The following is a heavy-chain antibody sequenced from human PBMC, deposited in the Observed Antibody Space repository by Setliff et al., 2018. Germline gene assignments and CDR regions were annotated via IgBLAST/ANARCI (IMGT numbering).Heavy chain of an antibody. CDR2: INNYSFKT. CDR1: GYTFNNYG. Sequence: ASVKVSCKASGYTFNNYGITWVRQAPGQGLEWMGWINNYSFKTTYPQKFLDRVTMTTDTSATTAYMELKNLRSDDTAVYYCARINFYVSSGYYYAPDLWGQGTLGTVSS. V-gene: IGHV1-18*01. CDR3: ARINFYVSSGYYYAPDL. J-gene: IGHJ5*02. D-gene: IGHD3-22*01.